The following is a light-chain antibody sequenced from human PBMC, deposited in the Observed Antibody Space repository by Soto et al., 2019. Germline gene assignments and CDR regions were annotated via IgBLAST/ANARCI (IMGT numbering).Light chain of an antibody. CDR1: QSIETA. CDR3: QQYGRFLT. V-gene: IGKV1-5*03. J-gene: IGKJ2*01. CDR2: RAS. Sequence: DIQMTQSPSTLSASVGDRVTITCRASQSIETALAWYQQKPGKAPNLLIYRASNLESGVPSRFSGSGSGTEFTLAISSLQPDDFATYYCQQYGRFLTFGQGTKLEIK.